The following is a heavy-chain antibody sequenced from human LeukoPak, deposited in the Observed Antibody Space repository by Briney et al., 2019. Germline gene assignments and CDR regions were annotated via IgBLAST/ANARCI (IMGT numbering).Heavy chain of an antibody. J-gene: IGHJ3*02. CDR2: IHYSGST. Sequence: PSETLSLTCTVSGGSLSSYYWSWIRQPPGKGLEWIGYIHYSGSTNYNPSLKSRVTISVDTSKNQFSLKLSSVTAADTAVYYCAKCRRMVDAFDIWGQGTMVTVSS. CDR1: GGSLSSYY. V-gene: IGHV4-59*01. D-gene: IGHD3-10*01. CDR3: AKCRRMVDAFDI.